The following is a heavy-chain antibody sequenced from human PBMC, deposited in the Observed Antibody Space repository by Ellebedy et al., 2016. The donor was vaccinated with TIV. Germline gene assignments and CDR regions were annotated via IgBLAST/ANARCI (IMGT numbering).Heavy chain of an antibody. V-gene: IGHV3-69-1*02. CDR3: AKDLPNWANDY. J-gene: IGHJ4*02. CDR1: GFDFDDYA. Sequence: GGSLRLSXEASGFDFDDYAMNWVRQAPGRGLEWVAYISATSVNFYADSVQGRFTISRDRAKQSVYLQMNSLRVDDTAIYYCAKDLPNWANDYWGQGVLVTVSS. CDR2: ISATSVN. D-gene: IGHD2-8*01.